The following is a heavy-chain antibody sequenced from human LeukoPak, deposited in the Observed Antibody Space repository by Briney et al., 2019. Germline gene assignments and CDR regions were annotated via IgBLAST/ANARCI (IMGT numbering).Heavy chain of an antibody. CDR3: ARGPGGDYGGY. CDR2: ISSSGSTI. J-gene: IGHJ4*02. D-gene: IGHD1-26*01. CDR1: GFTLSSYE. Sequence: GGSLRLSCAASGFTLSSYEMNWVRQAPGKGLEWVSYISSSGSTIYYADSVKGRFTISRDNPKNSLYLEMNSLRAEDTAVYYCARGPGGDYGGYWGQGTLVTVSS. V-gene: IGHV3-48*03.